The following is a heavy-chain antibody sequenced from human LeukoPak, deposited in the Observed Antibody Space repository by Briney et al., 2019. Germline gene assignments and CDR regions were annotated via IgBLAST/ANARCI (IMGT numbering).Heavy chain of an antibody. CDR3: ARAKYSSGWHDY. V-gene: IGHV1-46*01. J-gene: IGHJ4*02. Sequence: ASVKVSCKASGYTFTSYYSHWVRQAPGQGLEWMGIINPSGGSTSYAQKFQGRITMTRDTSTSTVYIELSSLRSEDTAVYYCARAKYSSGWHDYWGQGTLITVSS. CDR1: GYTFTSYY. D-gene: IGHD6-19*01. CDR2: INPSGGST.